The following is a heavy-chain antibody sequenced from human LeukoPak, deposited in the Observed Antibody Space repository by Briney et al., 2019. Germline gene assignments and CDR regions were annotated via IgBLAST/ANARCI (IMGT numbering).Heavy chain of an antibody. D-gene: IGHD3-22*01. V-gene: IGHV1-69*05. CDR2: IIPIFGTA. CDR3: ARAADSSGYSYYFDY. J-gene: IGHJ4*02. CDR1: GGTFSSYA. Sequence: ASVTVSFKASGGTFSSYAISWVRQAPGQGLEWMGGIIPIFGTANYAQKFQGRVTITTDESTSTAYMELSSLRSEDTAVYYCARAADSSGYSYYFDYWGQGTLVTVSS.